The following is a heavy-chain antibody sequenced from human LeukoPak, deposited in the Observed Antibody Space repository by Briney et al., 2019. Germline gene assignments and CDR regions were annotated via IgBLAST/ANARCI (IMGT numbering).Heavy chain of an antibody. CDR3: ARVAQNYYDSSGYDAFDI. J-gene: IGHJ3*02. V-gene: IGHV1-18*01. CDR2: ISAYNGNT. D-gene: IGHD3-22*01. CDR1: GYTFTSYG. Sequence: ASVKVSCKASGYTFTSYGTSWVRQAPGQGLEWMGWISAYNGNTNYAQKIQGRVTMTTDTSTSTAYMELRSLRSDDTAVYYCARVAQNYYDSSGYDAFDIWGQGTMVTVSS.